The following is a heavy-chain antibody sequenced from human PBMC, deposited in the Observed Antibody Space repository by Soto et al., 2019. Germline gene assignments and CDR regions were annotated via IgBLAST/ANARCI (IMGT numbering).Heavy chain of an antibody. CDR2: INAGNGNT. CDR3: AREPRLIGSSWYYFDY. CDR1: GYAFTSYA. Sequence: GASVKVSCKASGYAFTSYAMHWVRQAPGQRLEWMGWINAGNGNTKYSQKFQGRVTITRDTSASTAYMELSSLRSEDTAVYYCAREPRLIGSSWYYFDYWGQGTLVTVS. D-gene: IGHD6-13*01. J-gene: IGHJ4*02. V-gene: IGHV1-3*01.